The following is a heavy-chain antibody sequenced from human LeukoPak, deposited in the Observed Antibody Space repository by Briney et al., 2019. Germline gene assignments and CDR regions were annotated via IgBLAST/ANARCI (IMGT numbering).Heavy chain of an antibody. CDR3: AKPVGYSYGYAAFDI. J-gene: IGHJ3*02. CDR1: GYTFTSCG. Sequence: ASVKVSCKASGYTFTSCGITWVRQAPGQGLEWMGRISGYNANTNYAQNLQGRVTMTTDTSTSTAYMELRSLRSDDTAVYYCAKPVGYSYGYAAFDIWGQGTMVTVSS. D-gene: IGHD5-18*01. V-gene: IGHV1-18*01. CDR2: ISGYNANT.